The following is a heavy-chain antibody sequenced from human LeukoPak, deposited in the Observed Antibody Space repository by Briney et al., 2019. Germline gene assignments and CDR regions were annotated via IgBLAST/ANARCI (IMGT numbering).Heavy chain of an antibody. V-gene: IGHV3-21*01. CDR2: ISSSSSYI. CDR1: GFTFSSYS. D-gene: IGHD1-26*01. J-gene: IGHJ5*02. Sequence: GGSLRLSCAASGFTFSSYSMNWVRQAPGKWLEWVSSISSSSSYIYYADSVKGRFTISRDNAKNSLYLQMNGLRAEDAAVYYCARDVGATFWFDPWGQGTLVTVSS. CDR3: ARDVGATFWFDP.